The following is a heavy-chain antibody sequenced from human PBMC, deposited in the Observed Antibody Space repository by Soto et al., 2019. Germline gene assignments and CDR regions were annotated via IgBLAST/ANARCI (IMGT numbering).Heavy chain of an antibody. V-gene: IGHV6-1*01. CDR2: TYYRSKWYN. J-gene: IGHJ4*02. CDR1: GDSVSSNSAA. Sequence: PSQTLSLTCAISGDSVSSNSAAWNWIRQSPSRGLEWLGRTYYRSKWYNDYAVSVKSRITINPDTSKNQFSLQLNSVTPEDTAVYYCAREVGIAVAGTRIVDYWGQGTLVTVS. D-gene: IGHD6-19*01. CDR3: AREVGIAVAGTRIVDY.